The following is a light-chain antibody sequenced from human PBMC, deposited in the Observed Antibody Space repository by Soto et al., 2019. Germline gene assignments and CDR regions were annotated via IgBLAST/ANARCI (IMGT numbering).Light chain of an antibody. CDR1: SSNFGAGYD. CDR2: GNN. Sequence: QSVLTQPPSVSGAPGQRVTISCTGSSSNFGAGYDVHWYQQFPGTAPKLLIFGNNNRPSRVPDRFSGSKSGTSASLTITGLQVEDEADYYCQSYDTSLGGSVFGGGTQLTVL. J-gene: IGLJ3*02. CDR3: QSYDTSLGGSV. V-gene: IGLV1-40*01.